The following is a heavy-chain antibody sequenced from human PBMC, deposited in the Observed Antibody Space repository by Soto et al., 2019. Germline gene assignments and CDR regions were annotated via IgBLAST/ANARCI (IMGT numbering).Heavy chain of an antibody. D-gene: IGHD2-15*01. CDR1: GFTFSSYA. Sequence: GGSLRLSCAASGFTFSSYAMHWVRQAPGKGLEWVAVISYDGSNKYYADSVKGRFTISRDNSKNTLYLQMNSLRAEDTAVYYCARDLGCSGGSCFPDYYYYGMDVWGQGTTVTVSS. J-gene: IGHJ6*02. CDR3: ARDLGCSGGSCFPDYYYYGMDV. CDR2: ISYDGSNK. V-gene: IGHV3-30-3*01.